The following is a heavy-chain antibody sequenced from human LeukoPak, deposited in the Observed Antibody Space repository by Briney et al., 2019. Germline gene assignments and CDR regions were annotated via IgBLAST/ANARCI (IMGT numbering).Heavy chain of an antibody. Sequence: GASVKVSCKASGYTFTSYGISWVRQAPGQGLEWMGWISAYNGNTNYAQKLQGRVTMTTDTSTSAAYMELRSLRSDDTAVYYCATSLGVVAATVNSFDIWGQGTMVTVSS. CDR1: GYTFTSYG. V-gene: IGHV1-18*01. CDR2: ISAYNGNT. CDR3: ATSLGVVAATVNSFDI. J-gene: IGHJ3*02. D-gene: IGHD2-15*01.